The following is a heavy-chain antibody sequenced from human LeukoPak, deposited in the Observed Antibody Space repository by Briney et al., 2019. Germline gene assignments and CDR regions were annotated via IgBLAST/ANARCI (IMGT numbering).Heavy chain of an antibody. Sequence: GGSLRLSCAASGFIFKNYAMSWVRQAPGKGLEWVSIISGTSDTTRYGDSVRGRFTTSRDNPRNTLYLQMNSLRADDTAVYYCAKADATIGGAFDIWGQGTMVTVSS. D-gene: IGHD3-3*01. CDR3: AKADATIGGAFDI. J-gene: IGHJ3*02. V-gene: IGHV3-23*01. CDR1: GFIFKNYA. CDR2: ISGTSDTT.